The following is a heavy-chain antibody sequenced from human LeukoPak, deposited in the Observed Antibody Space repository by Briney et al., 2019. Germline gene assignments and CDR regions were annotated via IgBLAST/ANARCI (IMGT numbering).Heavy chain of an antibody. V-gene: IGHV3-23*01. CDR2: ISGSGGST. Sequence: GGSLRLSCAASGFTFSSYAMSWVRQAPGKGLEWVSAISGSGGSTYYADSVKGRFTISRDNSKNTLYLQMNSLRAEDTAVYYCAKGSLHYDILTGYADYFDYWGQGTLVTVSS. CDR1: GFTFSSYA. J-gene: IGHJ4*02. D-gene: IGHD3-9*01. CDR3: AKGSLHYDILTGYADYFDY.